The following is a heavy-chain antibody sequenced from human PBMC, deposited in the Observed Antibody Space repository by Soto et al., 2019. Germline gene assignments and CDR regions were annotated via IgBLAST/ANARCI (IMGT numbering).Heavy chain of an antibody. D-gene: IGHD1-1*01. CDR1: GYSFTSYW. J-gene: IGHJ4*02. CDR3: ARWNVDAKGQTN. Sequence: PGESLKISCKGSGYSFTSYWISWVRQMPGKGLEWMGRIDPSGSYTNYSPSFQGHVTISADKSISTAYLQWSSLKASDTAMYYCARWNVDAKGQTNWGQGTLVTVSS. V-gene: IGHV5-10-1*01. CDR2: IDPSGSYT.